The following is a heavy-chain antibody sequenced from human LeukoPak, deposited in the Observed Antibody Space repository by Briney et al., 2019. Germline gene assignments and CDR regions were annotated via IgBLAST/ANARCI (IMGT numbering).Heavy chain of an antibody. CDR3: ARVLYNYGPHYFDF. CDR1: GGSISNYY. V-gene: IGHV4-4*08. CDR2: IYTTGST. D-gene: IGHD5-18*01. Sequence: SETLSLTCTVSGGSISNYYWSWIRQAPGKGLEWIGYIYTTGSTNYNPSLKSRVTISVDTSKNQFSLKLSPVTAADTAVYYCARVLYNYGPHYFDFWGQGTLATVSS. J-gene: IGHJ4*02.